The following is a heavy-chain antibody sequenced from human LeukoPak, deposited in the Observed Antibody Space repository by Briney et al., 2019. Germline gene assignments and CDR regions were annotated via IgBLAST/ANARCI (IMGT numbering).Heavy chain of an antibody. CDR1: GFTFDDFA. J-gene: IGHJ4*02. CDR3: VKDYTTVGRGAGDY. V-gene: IGHV3-9*01. D-gene: IGHD1-1*01. CDR2: ISWNSGSI. Sequence: GGSLRLSCAASGFTFDDFAMHWVRQPPGKGLEWVSGISWNSGSIGYADSVKGRFTISRDNAKNSLYLHMSSLRAEDTALYYCVKDYTTVGRGAGDYWGQGTLVTVSS.